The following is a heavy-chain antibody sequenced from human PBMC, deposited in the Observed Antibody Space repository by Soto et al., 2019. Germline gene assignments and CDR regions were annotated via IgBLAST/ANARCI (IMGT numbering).Heavy chain of an antibody. CDR2: IKKDGSGK. J-gene: IGHJ4*02. D-gene: IGHD2-15*01. V-gene: IGHV3-7*03. Sequence: EVQLVESGGGLVQPGGSLRLSCTASGFTFSSYWMSWVRQAPGKGLGWVANIKKDGSGKYYVDSVKGRFSNSRDNARNSLYLQMNSLIVEDTAVYYCVRVGRVVGYCGQGALVTVSS. CDR3: VRVGRVVGY. CDR1: GFTFSSYW.